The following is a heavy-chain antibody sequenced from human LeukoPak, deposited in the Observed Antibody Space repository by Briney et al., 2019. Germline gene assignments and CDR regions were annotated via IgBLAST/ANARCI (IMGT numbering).Heavy chain of an antibody. CDR3: ARRGSGASLEYYFDL. Sequence: ASETLPLTCAVYGGSFSGYYWSWIRQPPGKGLEWIGEINHSGSTNYNPSLKSRVTISVDTSKNQFSLKLSSVTAADTAVYYCARRGSGASLEYYFDLWGRGTLVTVSS. D-gene: IGHD1-14*01. CDR2: INHSGST. CDR1: GGSFSGYY. V-gene: IGHV4-34*01. J-gene: IGHJ2*01.